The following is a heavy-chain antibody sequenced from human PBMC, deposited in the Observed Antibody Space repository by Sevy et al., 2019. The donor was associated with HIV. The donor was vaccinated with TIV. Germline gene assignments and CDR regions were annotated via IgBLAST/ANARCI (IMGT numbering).Heavy chain of an antibody. CDR2: IRSKTHGGTI. CDR1: GLTLSDAW. V-gene: IGHV3-15*05. J-gene: IGHJ4*02. CDR3: SSLGFGY. Sequence: GGSLRLSCAASGLTLSDAWMSWVRQAPGKGLEWVGRIRSKTHGGTIDYAVPVKCRFTISREDSENTLYLQMNSLKIEDAAGYYCSSLGFGYWGQGALVTVSS.